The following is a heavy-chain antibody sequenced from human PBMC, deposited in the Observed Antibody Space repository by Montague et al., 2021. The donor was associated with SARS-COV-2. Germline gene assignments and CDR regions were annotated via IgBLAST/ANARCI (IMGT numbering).Heavy chain of an antibody. D-gene: IGHD2-2*01. CDR1: GFTFDDYA. CDR3: ATLRDIVVVPAAMDYYGMDV. Sequence: SLRLSCAASGFTFDDYAMHWVRQAPGKGLEWVSGISWNSGSIGYVDSVKGRFTISRDNAKNSLYLQMNSLRAEDTALYYCATLRDIVVVPAAMDYYGMDVWGQGTTVTVSS. CDR2: ISWNSGSI. V-gene: IGHV3-9*01. J-gene: IGHJ6*02.